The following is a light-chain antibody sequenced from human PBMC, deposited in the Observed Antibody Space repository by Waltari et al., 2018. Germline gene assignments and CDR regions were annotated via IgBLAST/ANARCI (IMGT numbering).Light chain of an antibody. CDR3: CSYAGRITFVV. Sequence: QSALTQPASVSGSPGQSITISCTGTNSDVGSYNHVSWYQQHPGNAPKLMIFEVTKRPSGVPNRFSGSKSGNTASLTISGLQAEDEADYYYCSYAGRITFVVFGGGTKLTVL. CDR1: NSDVGSYNH. V-gene: IGLV2-23*02. CDR2: EVT. J-gene: IGLJ2*01.